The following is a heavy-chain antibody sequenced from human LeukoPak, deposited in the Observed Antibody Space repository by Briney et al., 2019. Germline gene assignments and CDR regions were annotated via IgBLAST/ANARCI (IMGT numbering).Heavy chain of an antibody. J-gene: IGHJ4*02. V-gene: IGHV1-2*02. CDR1: GYTFTGYY. CDR3: ARAVEQQGYCSSTSRLPFDY. Sequence: ASVKVSCKASGYTFTGYYMHWVRQAPGQGLEWMGWINPNSGGTNYAQKFQGRVTMTRDTSISTAYMELSRLRSDDTAVYYCARAVEQQGYCSSTSRLPFDYWGQGTLVTVSS. D-gene: IGHD2-2*01. CDR2: INPNSGGT.